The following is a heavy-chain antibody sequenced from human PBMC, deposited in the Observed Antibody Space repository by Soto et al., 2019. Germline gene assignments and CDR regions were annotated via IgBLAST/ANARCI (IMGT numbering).Heavy chain of an antibody. CDR1: GGSISSGGYS. Sequence: PSETLSLTCAVSGGSISSGGYSWSWIRQPPGKGLEWIGYIYHSGSTYYNPSLKSRVTISVDTSKNQFSLKLSSVTAADTAVYYCARAQPLYYDILTGYSPSNWFDPWGQGTLVTVSS. CDR3: ARAQPLYYDILTGYSPSNWFDP. CDR2: IYHSGST. J-gene: IGHJ5*02. V-gene: IGHV4-30-2*01. D-gene: IGHD3-9*01.